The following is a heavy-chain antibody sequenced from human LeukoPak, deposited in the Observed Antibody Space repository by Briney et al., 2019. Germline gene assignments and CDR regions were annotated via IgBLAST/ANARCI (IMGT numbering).Heavy chain of an antibody. Sequence: GGSLRLSCAASGFTFSSYSMNWVRQAPGKGLEWVSYISSSSSTIYYADSVKGRFTISRDNSKNTLYLQMNSLRAEGTAVYYCAKDKGGVVRGVIIDPYFDYWGQGTLVTVSS. D-gene: IGHD3-10*01. CDR2: ISSSSSTI. J-gene: IGHJ4*02. CDR3: AKDKGGVVRGVIIDPYFDY. CDR1: GFTFSSYS. V-gene: IGHV3-48*01.